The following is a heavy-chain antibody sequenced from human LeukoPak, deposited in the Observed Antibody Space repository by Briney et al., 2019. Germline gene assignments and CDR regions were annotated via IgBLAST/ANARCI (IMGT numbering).Heavy chain of an antibody. V-gene: IGHV3-7*03. CDR2: INQDGSQK. CDR1: GFTFSSHW. CDR3: AKKRDAFDI. J-gene: IGHJ3*02. D-gene: IGHD5-24*01. Sequence: PGGSLRLSCAGSGFTFSSHWIGWVRQAPGKGLEWVAHINQDGSQKYYVDSVKGRFAISRDNSKNTLYLHMNSLRAEDTAVYYCAKKRDAFDIWGQGTVVTVSS.